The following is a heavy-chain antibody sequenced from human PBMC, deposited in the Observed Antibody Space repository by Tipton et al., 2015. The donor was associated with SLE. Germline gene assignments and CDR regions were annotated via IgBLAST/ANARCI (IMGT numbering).Heavy chain of an antibody. J-gene: IGHJ4*02. CDR3: ARAGDTAIDF. Sequence: SLRLSCAASGFTFSGYWMHWVRQAPGKGLVWVSRINTDGRSTNYADSVKGRFTISRDNAKKALYLQMNSLRTEDTAVYYCARAGDTAIDFWGQGTLVTVSS. CDR1: GFTFSGYW. D-gene: IGHD5-18*01. CDR2: INTDGRST. V-gene: IGHV3-74*01.